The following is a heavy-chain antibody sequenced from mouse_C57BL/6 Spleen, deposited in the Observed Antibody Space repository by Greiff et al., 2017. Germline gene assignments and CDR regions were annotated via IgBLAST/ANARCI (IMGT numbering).Heavy chain of an antibody. CDR1: GYTFTSYG. CDR2: IYPRSGNT. CDR3: ARSYDYDATWFAY. V-gene: IGHV1-81*01. J-gene: IGHJ3*01. Sequence: QVQLQQSGAELARPGASVKLSCKASGYTFTSYGISWVKQRTGQGLEWIGEIYPRSGNTYYNEKFKGKATLTADKSSSTAYMELRSLTSEDSAVYFCARSYDYDATWFAYWGQGTLVTVSA. D-gene: IGHD2-4*01.